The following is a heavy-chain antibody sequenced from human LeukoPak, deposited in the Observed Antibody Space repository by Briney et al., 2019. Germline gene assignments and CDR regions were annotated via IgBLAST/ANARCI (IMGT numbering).Heavy chain of an antibody. D-gene: IGHD1-14*01. CDR3: ASGHRWTGMYYFDY. CDR2: INHSGST. J-gene: IGHJ4*02. CDR1: GGSISSGSYY. Sequence: PSQTLSLTYTVSGGSISSGSYYWSWIRQPPGKGLEWIGEINHSGSTNYNPSLKSRVTISVDTSKNQFSLKLSSVTAADTAVYYCASGHRWTGMYYFDYWGQGTLVTVSS. V-gene: IGHV4-39*07.